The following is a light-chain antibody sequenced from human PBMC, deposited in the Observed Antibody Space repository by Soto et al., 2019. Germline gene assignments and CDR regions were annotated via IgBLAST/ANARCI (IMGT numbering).Light chain of an antibody. V-gene: IGLV2-23*01. Sequence: QSALTQPASVSGSPGQSITISCTGTSSNVGSYNLVSWYQRHPGEAPKLMIYEASKRPSGVSNRFSGSKSGNTASLTISGLQAEDEADYYCCSXXXXDTMIFGGGTKLTVL. CDR1: SSNVGSYNL. CDR2: EAS. J-gene: IGLJ2*01. CDR3: CSXXXXDTMI.